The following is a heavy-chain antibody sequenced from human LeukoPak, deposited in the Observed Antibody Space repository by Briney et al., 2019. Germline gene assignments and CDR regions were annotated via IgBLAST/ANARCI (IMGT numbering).Heavy chain of an antibody. CDR2: IIPIFGTA. Sequence: SVKVSCKASGGTFSSYAISWVRQAPGQGLEWMGGIIPIFGTANYAQKFQGRVTITADESTSTAYMELSSLRSEDTAVYYCARGRGYNSNFVYYYYMDVWGKGTTVTVSS. D-gene: IGHD5-24*01. V-gene: IGHV1-69*13. J-gene: IGHJ6*03. CDR1: GGTFSSYA. CDR3: ARGRGYNSNFVYYYYMDV.